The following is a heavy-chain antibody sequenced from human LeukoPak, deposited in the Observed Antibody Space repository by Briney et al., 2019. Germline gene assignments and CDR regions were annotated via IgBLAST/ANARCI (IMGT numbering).Heavy chain of an antibody. CDR1: GFTVNTNY. CDR3: ARDGASGRGYYYYYGMDV. V-gene: IGHV3-53*01. CDR2: MHSTGTT. Sequence: GGSLRLSCAASGFTVNTNYMSWVRQAPGKGLEWVSIMHSTGTTYYADSVKGRFTFSRDDSKNTLYLQVNSLRAEDTAVYYCARDGASGRGYYYYYGMDVWGQGTTVTVSS. D-gene: IGHD4/OR15-4a*01. J-gene: IGHJ6*02.